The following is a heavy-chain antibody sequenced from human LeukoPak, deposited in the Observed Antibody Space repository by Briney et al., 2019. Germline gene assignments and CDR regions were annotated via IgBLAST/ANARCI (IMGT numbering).Heavy chain of an antibody. D-gene: IGHD3-10*01. CDR1: GYTFTSYY. CDR3: ARVIYYGSGSRGTTQIDY. CDR2: INPSGGST. J-gene: IGHJ4*02. Sequence: VASVKVSCKASGYTFTSYYIHWVRQAPGQGLEWMGIINPSGGSTNYAQQFQGRVTMTRDTSTSTVYMSLSSLRSEDTAVYYCARVIYYGSGSRGTTQIDYWGQGTLVTVSS. V-gene: IGHV1-46*01.